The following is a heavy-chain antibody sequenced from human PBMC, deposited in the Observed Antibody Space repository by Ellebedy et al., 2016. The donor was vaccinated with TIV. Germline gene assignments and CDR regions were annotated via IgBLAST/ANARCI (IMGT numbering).Heavy chain of an antibody. D-gene: IGHD1-1*01. Sequence: PGGSLRLSCAASGFTFSSYAMSWVRQAPGKGLEWVSAISATGGRTYYADSGKGRFTISRDNSKSTMYLQMKSLRAEDTAVYYCAKDAWRQPDDYFDYWGQGTLVTVSS. CDR3: AKDAWRQPDDYFDY. V-gene: IGHV3-23*01. CDR2: ISATGGRT. J-gene: IGHJ4*02. CDR1: GFTFSSYA.